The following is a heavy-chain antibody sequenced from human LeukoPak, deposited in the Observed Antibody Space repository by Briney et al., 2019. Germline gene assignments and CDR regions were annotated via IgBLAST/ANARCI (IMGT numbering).Heavy chain of an antibody. CDR1: GASISSYY. CDR3: ARNRPRWLQLRGEDFDY. V-gene: IGHV4-59*08. D-gene: IGHD5-24*01. Sequence: SETLSLTCTVSGASISSYYWSWIRQPPGKGLEWIGYIYYSGSTNYNPSLKSRVTISVDTSKNQFSLKLSSVTAADTAVYYCARNRPRWLQLRGEDFDYWGQGTLVTISS. J-gene: IGHJ4*02. CDR2: IYYSGST.